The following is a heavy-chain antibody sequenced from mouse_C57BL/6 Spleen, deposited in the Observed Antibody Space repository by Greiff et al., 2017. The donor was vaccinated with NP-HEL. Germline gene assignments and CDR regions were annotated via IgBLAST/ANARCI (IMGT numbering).Heavy chain of an antibody. D-gene: IGHD1-1*01. CDR3: ALLLRIRGDY. V-gene: IGHV3-6*01. J-gene: IGHJ4*01. Sequence: VQLKQSGPGLVKPSQSLSLTCSVTGYSITSGYYWNWIRQFPGNKLEWMGYISYDGSNNYNPSLKNRISITRDTSKNQFFLKLNSVTTEDTATYYCALLLRIRGDYWGQGTSVTVSS. CDR1: GYSITSGYY. CDR2: ISYDGSN.